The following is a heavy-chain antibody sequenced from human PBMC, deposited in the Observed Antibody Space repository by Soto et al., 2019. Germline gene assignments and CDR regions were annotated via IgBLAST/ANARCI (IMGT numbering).Heavy chain of an antibody. V-gene: IGHV4-34*01. CDR2: INHSGST. CDR3: ASSSSSGGMDV. CDR1: GGSFSGYY. Sequence: QVQLQQWGAGLLKPSETLSLTCAVYGGSFSGYYWSWIRQPPGKGLEWIGEINHSGSTNYNPSLKSRVTISVDTSKNQFSLKLSSVTAADTAVYYCASSSSSGGMDVWGQGTTVTVSS. D-gene: IGHD6-6*01. J-gene: IGHJ6*02.